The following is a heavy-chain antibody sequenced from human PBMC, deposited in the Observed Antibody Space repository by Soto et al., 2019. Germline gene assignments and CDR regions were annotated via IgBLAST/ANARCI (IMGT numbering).Heavy chain of an antibody. Sequence: GASVKISCKGFGYNFMNYGINGVRQAPGQELEWVGWISPYSGYTHSAQQFYDRLTLTTDTAASTAYIELEVLRSADTALYFCSRGGTVLIPADQTSDLDSWGQGTPVTVSS. V-gene: IGHV1-18*04. J-gene: IGHJ5*02. CDR2: ISPYSGYT. D-gene: IGHD2-2*01. CDR1: GYNFMNYG. CDR3: SRGGTVLIPADQTSDLDS.